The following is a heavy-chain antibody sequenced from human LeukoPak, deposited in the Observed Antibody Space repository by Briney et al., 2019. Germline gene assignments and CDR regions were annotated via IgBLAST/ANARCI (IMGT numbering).Heavy chain of an antibody. CDR2: IYHSGST. J-gene: IGHJ4*02. Sequence: SETLSLTCAVSSGSISSSNWWSWVRQPPGKGLEWIGEIYHSGSTNYNPSLKSRVTISVDKSKNQFSLKLSSVTAADTAVYYCACSAAVALFGDYWGQGTPVTVSS. D-gene: IGHD6-19*01. CDR1: SGSISSSNW. CDR3: ACSAAVALFGDY. V-gene: IGHV4-4*02.